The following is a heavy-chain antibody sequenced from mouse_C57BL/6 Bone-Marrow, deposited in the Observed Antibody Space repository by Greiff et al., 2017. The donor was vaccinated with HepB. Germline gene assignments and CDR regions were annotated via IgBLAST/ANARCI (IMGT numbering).Heavy chain of an antibody. Sequence: QVQLKQPGAELVRPGTSVKLSCKASGYTFTSYWMHWVKQRPGQGLEWIGVIDPSDSYTNYNQKFKGKATLTVDTSSSTAYMQLSSLTSEDSAVYYCVYYGNYERAMDYWGQGTSVTVSS. CDR2: IDPSDSYT. J-gene: IGHJ4*01. CDR3: VYYGNYERAMDY. D-gene: IGHD2-1*01. V-gene: IGHV1-59*01. CDR1: GYTFTSYW.